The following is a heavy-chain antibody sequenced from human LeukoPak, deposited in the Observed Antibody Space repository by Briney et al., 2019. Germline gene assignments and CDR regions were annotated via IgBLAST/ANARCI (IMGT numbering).Heavy chain of an antibody. CDR3: ARWLVGALKPGAFDL. J-gene: IGHJ3*01. CDR1: GFSFGAYI. Sequence: PGGSLRLSCAASGFSFGAYIMNWVRQAPGKGLEWVSSTSSNSYYIYYADSVRGRFTISRDNAKNSLFLQMNSLRAEDTAVYYCARWLVGALKPGAFDLWGRGTRVTVSS. D-gene: IGHD1-26*01. V-gene: IGHV3-21*01. CDR2: TSSNSYYI.